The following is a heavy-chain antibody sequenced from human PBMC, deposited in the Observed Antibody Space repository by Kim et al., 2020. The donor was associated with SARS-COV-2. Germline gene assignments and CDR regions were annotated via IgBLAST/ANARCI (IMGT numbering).Heavy chain of an antibody. D-gene: IGHD1-26*01. CDR3: ARQPIVGATGFDY. J-gene: IGHJ4*02. Sequence: PSFQGTVTISADKSISTAYLQWSSLKASDTAMYYCARQPIVGATGFDYWGQGTMVTVSS. V-gene: IGHV5-51*01.